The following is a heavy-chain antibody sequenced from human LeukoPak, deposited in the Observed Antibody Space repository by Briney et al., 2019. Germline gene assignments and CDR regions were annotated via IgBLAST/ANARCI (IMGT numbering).Heavy chain of an antibody. Sequence: GGSLRLSCAASGFTFSSYSMNWVRQAPGKGLEWVSSISSSSSYIYYADSVKGRFTISRDNAKNSLYLQMNSLRAEDTAVYYCARAGTAMADDAFDIWAKGQWSPSLQ. CDR1: GFTFSSYS. D-gene: IGHD5-18*01. CDR3: ARAGTAMADDAFDI. CDR2: ISSSSSYI. J-gene: IGHJ3*02. V-gene: IGHV3-21*01.